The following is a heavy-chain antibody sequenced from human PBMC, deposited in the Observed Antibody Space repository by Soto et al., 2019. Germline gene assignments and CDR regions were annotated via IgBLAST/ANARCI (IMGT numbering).Heavy chain of an antibody. CDR3: AKDRSDLTGYYSPFDY. Sequence: PGGSLRLSCAASGFTFSSYGMHWVRQAPGKGLEWVAVISYEGRNKYYADSVKNRFTISRDNSKNTLNIQMNSQRDEDTAVYYCAKDRSDLTGYYSPFDYWGQGT. CDR2: ISYEGRNK. V-gene: IGHV3-30*18. D-gene: IGHD3-9*01. CDR1: GFTFSSYG. J-gene: IGHJ4*02.